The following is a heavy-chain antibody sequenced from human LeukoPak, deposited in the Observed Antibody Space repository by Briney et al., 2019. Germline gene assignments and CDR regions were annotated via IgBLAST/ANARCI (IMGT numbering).Heavy chain of an antibody. J-gene: IGHJ4*02. Sequence: GGSLRLSCAASGFTFSTYSMSWVRQAPGKGLEWVSYISSSSSTIYYADSVKGRFTISRDNAKNSLYLQMNSLRAEDTAVYYCARDYSNSFDNWGQGTLVTVSS. CDR2: ISSSSSTI. D-gene: IGHD4-11*01. V-gene: IGHV3-48*01. CDR3: ARDYSNSFDN. CDR1: GFTFSTYS.